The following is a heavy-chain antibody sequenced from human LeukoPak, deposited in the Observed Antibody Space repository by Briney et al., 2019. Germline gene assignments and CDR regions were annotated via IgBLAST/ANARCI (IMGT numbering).Heavy chain of an antibody. CDR2: ISGSGGST. CDR3: ANMYGSGSYYRGFDY. D-gene: IGHD3-10*01. J-gene: IGHJ4*02. V-gene: IGHV3-23*01. Sequence: PGGSLRLSCAASGFTFSSYAMSWVRQAPGKGLEWVSAISGSGGSTYYADSVKGRFTISRDNSKNTLYLQMNSLRAEDTAVYYCANMYGSGSYYRGFDYWGQGTLVTVSS. CDR1: GFTFSSYA.